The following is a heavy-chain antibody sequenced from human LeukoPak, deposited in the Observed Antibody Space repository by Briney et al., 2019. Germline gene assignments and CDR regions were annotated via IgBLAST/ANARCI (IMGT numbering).Heavy chain of an antibody. D-gene: IGHD2-2*01. CDR1: GYTFTGYY. CDR2: INPNSGGT. V-gene: IGHV1-2*02. Sequence: ASVKVTCKAFGYTFTGYYMHWVRRARGQGFEWMGWINPNSGGTNYAQKFQGRVTMTRDTSISTAYMELSRLRSDDTAVYYCARSRSRDCSSPSCYSYGLDYWGQGTLVTVSS. CDR3: ARSRSRDCSSPSCYSYGLDY. J-gene: IGHJ4*02.